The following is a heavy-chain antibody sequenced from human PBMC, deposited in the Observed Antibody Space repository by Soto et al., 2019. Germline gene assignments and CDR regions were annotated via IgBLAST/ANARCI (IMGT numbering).Heavy chain of an antibody. J-gene: IGHJ6*02. CDR3: ARVYYDFWSGYYTDYYYYGMDV. CDR2: IDPSDSYT. Sequence: GESLKISCKGSGYSFTSYWISWVRQMPGKGREWMGRIDPSDSYTNYSPSFQGHVTISADKSISTAYLQWSSLKASDTAMHYCARVYYDFWSGYYTDYYYYGMDVWGQGTTVTVS. V-gene: IGHV5-10-1*01. D-gene: IGHD3-3*01. CDR1: GYSFTSYW.